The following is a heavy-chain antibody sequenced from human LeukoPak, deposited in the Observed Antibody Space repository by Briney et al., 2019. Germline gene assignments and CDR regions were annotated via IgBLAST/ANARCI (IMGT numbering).Heavy chain of an antibody. CDR2: IYYSGST. J-gene: IGHJ6*03. D-gene: IGHD1-14*01. V-gene: IGHV4-59*08. CDR3: ARHGSKFYYYYMDV. CDR1: GGSISSYY. Sequence: SETLSLTCTVSGGSISSYYWSWIRQPPGKGLEWIGYIYYSGSTNYNPSLKSRVTISVDTSKNQFSLKLSSVTAAGTAVYYCARHGSKFYYYYMDVWGKGTTVTVSS.